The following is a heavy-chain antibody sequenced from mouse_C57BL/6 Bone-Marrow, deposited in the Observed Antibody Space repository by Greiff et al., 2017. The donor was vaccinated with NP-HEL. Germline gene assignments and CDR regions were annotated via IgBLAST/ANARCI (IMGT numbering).Heavy chain of an antibody. CDR3: ARLGNDYSWYFDV. V-gene: IGHV5-6*01. CDR2: ISSGGSYP. CDR1: GFTFSSYG. Sequence: EVQLVESGGDLVKPGGSLKLSCAASGFTFSSYGMSWVRQTPDKRLEWVATISSGGSYPYYPDSVKGRFTISRDNAKNTLYLQRSSLKSEDTAMYYCARLGNDYSWYFDVWGTGTTVTVSS. J-gene: IGHJ1*03. D-gene: IGHD2-4*01.